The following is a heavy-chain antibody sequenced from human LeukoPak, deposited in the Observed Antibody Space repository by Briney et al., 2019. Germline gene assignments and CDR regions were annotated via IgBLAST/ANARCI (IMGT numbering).Heavy chain of an antibody. J-gene: IGHJ4*02. CDR2: ISGDGGSA. CDR1: GXTFNDYA. D-gene: IGHD6-19*01. V-gene: IGHV3-43*02. Sequence: GGSLRLSCAASGXTFNDYAMHWVRQAPGKGLEWVSLISGDGGSAYYADSVQGRFTISRDNSKNSLYLQMNSLRTEDTALYYCAKALPGRLYYFDYWGQGTLVTVSS. CDR3: AKALPGRLYYFDY.